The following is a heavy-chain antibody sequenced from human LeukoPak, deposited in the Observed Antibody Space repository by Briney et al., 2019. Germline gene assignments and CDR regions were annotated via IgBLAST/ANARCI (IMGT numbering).Heavy chain of an antibody. D-gene: IGHD3-22*01. J-gene: IGHJ3*02. Sequence: GGSLRLSCVASGFTFSNDWMIWVRQAPGKGLEWVANIRGDASLKYYLDSVRGRFTISRDNARNSLYLQMNSLRAEDTAVYYCTRDANYYDSSGHYFDAFDIWGQGTMVTVSS. CDR2: IRGDASLK. CDR3: TRDANYYDSSGHYFDAFDI. CDR1: GFTFSNDW. V-gene: IGHV3-7*01.